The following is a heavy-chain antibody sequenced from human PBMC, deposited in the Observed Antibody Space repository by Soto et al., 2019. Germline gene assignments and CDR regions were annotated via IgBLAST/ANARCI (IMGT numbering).Heavy chain of an antibody. V-gene: IGHV2-5*02. CDR2: IYWDDDK. D-gene: IGHD1-26*01. CDR1: GFSLSTSGVG. CDR3: AHRRSYCDTYNWFDP. Sequence: QITLKESGPTLVKPTQTLTLTCTFSGFSLSTSGVGVGWIRQPPGKALEWLALIYWDDDKRYSPSLKSRLTITKDTSKNQVVLTMTNMDPVDTATYYWAHRRSYCDTYNWFDPWGQGTLVTVSS. J-gene: IGHJ5*02.